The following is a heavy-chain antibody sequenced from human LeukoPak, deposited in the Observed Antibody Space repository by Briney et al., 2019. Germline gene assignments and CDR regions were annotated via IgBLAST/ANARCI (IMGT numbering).Heavy chain of an antibody. D-gene: IGHD3-22*01. V-gene: IGHV4-31*03. J-gene: IGHJ3*02. CDR1: GGSISSGTYH. CDR3: ARDRDYYDSSGPI. CDR2: IYYSGST. Sequence: SETLSLTCTVSGGSISSGTYHWGWIRQHPGKGLEWIGYIYYSGSTYYNPSLKSRVTISVDTSKNQFSLKLSSVTAADTAVYYCARDRDYYDSSGPIWGQGTMVTVSS.